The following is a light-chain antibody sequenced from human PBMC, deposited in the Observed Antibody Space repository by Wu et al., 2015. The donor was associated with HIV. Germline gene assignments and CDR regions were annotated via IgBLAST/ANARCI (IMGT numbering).Light chain of an antibody. CDR3: QQSDSTPWT. V-gene: IGKV1-39*01. Sequence: DIQMTQSPSSLSASVGDRVTITCQASQDISNYLNWYQQKPGKAPRLLIYAGSTLQSGVPSRFSGSGSGTDFSLIISGLQLEDFASYYCQQSDSTPWTFGQGTKVEIK. CDR2: AGS. J-gene: IGKJ1*01. CDR1: QDISNY.